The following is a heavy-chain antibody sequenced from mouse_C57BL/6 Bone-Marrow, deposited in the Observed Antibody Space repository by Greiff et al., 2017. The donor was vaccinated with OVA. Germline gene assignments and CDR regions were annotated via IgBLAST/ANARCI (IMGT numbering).Heavy chain of an antibody. CDR2: INPSTGGT. CDR3: TRWDYYGSSLDY. Sequence: EVKLQQSGPELVKPGASVKISCKASGYSFTGYYMNWVKQSPEKSLEWIGEINPSTGGTTYNQKFKAKATLTVDKSSSTAYMQLKSLTSEDSAVYYCTRWDYYGSSLDYWGQGTTLTVSS. V-gene: IGHV1-42*01. J-gene: IGHJ2*01. CDR1: GYSFTGYY. D-gene: IGHD1-1*01.